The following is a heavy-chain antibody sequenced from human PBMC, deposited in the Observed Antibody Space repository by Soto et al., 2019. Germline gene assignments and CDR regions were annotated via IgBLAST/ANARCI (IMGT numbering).Heavy chain of an antibody. D-gene: IGHD4-4*01. J-gene: IGHJ5*02. Sequence: SETLSLTCTVSGDSIRDGGYYWAWIRQRPGQGLEWMGYIYFTGKANYNPSLENRLTMSVDMSRRQLYLRLTSVTAADTAVYFCAKDPSPQPSPAVTPGWFGPWVRGIAVTVSS. CDR1: GDSIRDGGYY. V-gene: IGHV4-31*03. CDR3: AKDPSPQPSPAVTPGWFGP. CDR2: IYFTGKA.